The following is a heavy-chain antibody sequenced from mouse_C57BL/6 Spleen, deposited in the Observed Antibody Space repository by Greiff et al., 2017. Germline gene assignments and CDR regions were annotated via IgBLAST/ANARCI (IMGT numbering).Heavy chain of an antibody. CDR3: ARNGYGNYLGY. CDR1: GYTFTSYW. Sequence: VQLQQPGAELVRPGTSVKLSCKASGYTFTSYWMHWVKQRPGQGLEWIGVIYPSDSYTNYNQKFKGKATLTVDTSSSTAYMQLSSLTSEDSAVYYCARNGYGNYLGYWGQGTTLTVSS. D-gene: IGHD2-1*01. CDR2: IYPSDSYT. V-gene: IGHV1-59*01. J-gene: IGHJ2*01.